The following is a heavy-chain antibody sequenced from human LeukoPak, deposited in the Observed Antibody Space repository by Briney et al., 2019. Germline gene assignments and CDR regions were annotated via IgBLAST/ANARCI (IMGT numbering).Heavy chain of an antibody. Sequence: SETLSLTCTVSGGSISSGDYYWSWIRQPPGKGLEWIGYIYYSGSTYYNPSLKSRVTISVDTSKNQFSLKLSSVTAADTAVYYCAREPDDYGGNSGGGYFDYWSQGTLVTVSS. CDR3: AREPDDYGGNSGGGYFDY. D-gene: IGHD4-23*01. CDR1: GGSISSGDYY. J-gene: IGHJ4*02. V-gene: IGHV4-30-4*01. CDR2: IYYSGST.